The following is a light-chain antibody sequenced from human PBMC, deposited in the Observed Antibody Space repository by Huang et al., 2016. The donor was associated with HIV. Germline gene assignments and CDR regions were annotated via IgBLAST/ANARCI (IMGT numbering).Light chain of an antibody. Sequence: IVLTQSPGTLSFSPGERATLSCRASQAVTNTYLAWYQKKPGQAPRLLISAASRMAAGISNRFSGSGSGTDFTLTISRLEPEDFAVYYCQQYGSSLLTFGGGTKVEI. J-gene: IGKJ4*01. CDR3: QQYGSSLLT. CDR2: AAS. V-gene: IGKV3-20*01. CDR1: QAVTNTY.